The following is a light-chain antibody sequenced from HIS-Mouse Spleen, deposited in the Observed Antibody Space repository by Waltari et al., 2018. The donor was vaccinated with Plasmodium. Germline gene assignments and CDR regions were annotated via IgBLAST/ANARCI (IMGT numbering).Light chain of an antibody. J-gene: IGLJ3*02. V-gene: IGLV3-10*01. CDR2: EDS. CDR3: YSTDSSGNHRV. CDR1: ALPTKY. Sequence: SYELTQPPPLSVSPGQTARTTCHGQALPTKYAYWYQQKSGQAPVLVIDEDSKRPSGIPERFSGSSSGTMATLTISGAQVEDEADYYCYSTDSSGNHRVFGGGTKLTVL.